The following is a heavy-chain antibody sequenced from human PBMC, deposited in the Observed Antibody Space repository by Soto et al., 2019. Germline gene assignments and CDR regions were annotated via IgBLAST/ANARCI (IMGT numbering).Heavy chain of an antibody. CDR2: INPNSGGT. D-gene: IGHD5-18*01. CDR1: GYTFTGYY. J-gene: IGHJ3*02. CDR3: AVLGTAMVRRRAFDI. Sequence: ASVKVSCKASGYTFTGYYMHWVRQAPGQGLEWMGWINPNSGGTNYAQKFQGRVTMTRDTSISTAYMELGRLRSDDTAVYYCAVLGTAMVRRRAFDIWGQGTMVTVSS. V-gene: IGHV1-2*02.